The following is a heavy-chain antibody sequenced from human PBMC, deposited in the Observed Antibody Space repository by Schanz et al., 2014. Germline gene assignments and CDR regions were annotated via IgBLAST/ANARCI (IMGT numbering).Heavy chain of an antibody. CDR3: ARGDVNWFDP. J-gene: IGHJ5*02. CDR2: INPNSDGT. Sequence: QVQPMQSGAEMKKPGASVKVSCKASGYSFTDFYIHWLRQAPGQGPEWLGWINPNSDGTKYAQKFQGRVTMTRDTSVNTAYLDLSSLTSDDTAVYYCARGDVNWFDPWGQGTLVTVSS. V-gene: IGHV1-2*02. CDR1: GYSFTDFY.